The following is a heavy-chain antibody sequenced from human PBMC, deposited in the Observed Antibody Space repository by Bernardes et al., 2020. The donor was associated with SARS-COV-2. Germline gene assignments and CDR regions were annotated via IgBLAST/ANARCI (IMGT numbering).Heavy chain of an antibody. D-gene: IGHD3-10*01. V-gene: IGHV3-33*01. CDR3: ARDHRFGELLSDY. CDR1: GFTFSSYG. J-gene: IGHJ4*02. CDR2: IWYDGSNK. Sequence: GGSLRLSCSASGFTFSSYGMHWVRQAPGKGLEWVAVIWYDGSNKYYADSVKGRFTISRDNSKNTLYLQMNSLRAEDTAVYYCARDHRFGELLSDYWGQGTLVTVSS.